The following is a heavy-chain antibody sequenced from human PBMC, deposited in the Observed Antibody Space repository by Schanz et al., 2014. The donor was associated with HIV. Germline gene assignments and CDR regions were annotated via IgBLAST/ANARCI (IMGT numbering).Heavy chain of an antibody. J-gene: IGHJ6*02. CDR2: ISYDGNNK. V-gene: IGHV3-30-3*01. D-gene: IGHD6-13*01. CDR3: ARETSGFSTSWPPRYHYYGMYV. Sequence: QVQLVESGGGVVQPGRSLRLSCAVSGFTFSNYAMHWVRQAPGKGLEWVAVISYDGNNKYYADSVKGRFTISRDNSKNTLYLQINSLRAEDTAVYYCARETSGFSTSWPPRYHYYGMYVWGQGTTVTVSS. CDR1: GFTFSNYA.